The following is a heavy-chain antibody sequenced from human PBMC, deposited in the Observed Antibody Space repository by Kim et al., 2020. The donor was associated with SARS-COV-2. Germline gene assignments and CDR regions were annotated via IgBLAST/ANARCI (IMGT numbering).Heavy chain of an antibody. D-gene: IGHD6-19*01. V-gene: IGHV3-33*01. CDR3: ARDLYSSGWDAFDY. J-gene: IGHJ4*02. Sequence: ADSVKGRFTISRDNSKNTLYLQVNSLRAEDTAVYYCARDLYSSGWDAFDYWGQGTLVTVSS.